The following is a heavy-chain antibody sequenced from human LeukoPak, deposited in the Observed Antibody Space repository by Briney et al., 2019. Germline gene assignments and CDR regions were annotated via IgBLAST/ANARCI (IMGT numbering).Heavy chain of an antibody. J-gene: IGHJ4*02. Sequence: ASVKVSCKASGYTFTSYYMHWVRQPPGQGLEWMGIINPSGGSTSYAQKFQGRVTMTRDTATSTVYMELSSLRSEDTAVYYCAREKRLTMVRGVLDYWGQGTLVSVSS. D-gene: IGHD3-10*01. CDR2: INPSGGST. CDR1: GYTFTSYY. CDR3: AREKRLTMVRGVLDY. V-gene: IGHV1-46*01.